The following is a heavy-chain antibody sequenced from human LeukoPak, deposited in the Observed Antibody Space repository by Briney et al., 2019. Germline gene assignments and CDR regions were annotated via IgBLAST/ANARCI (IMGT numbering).Heavy chain of an antibody. D-gene: IGHD1-1*01. CDR1: GFTFSSYW. J-gene: IGHJ4*02. V-gene: IGHV3-74*01. Sequence: QSGGSLRLSCAASGFTFSSYWMHWVRQAPGKGLVWVSRININGSTTSYAASVKGRFTISRDNAKNTLYLQMNSLRAEDTAVYYCARGGGTPFEYWGQGTLVTVSS. CDR2: ININGSTT. CDR3: ARGGGTPFEY.